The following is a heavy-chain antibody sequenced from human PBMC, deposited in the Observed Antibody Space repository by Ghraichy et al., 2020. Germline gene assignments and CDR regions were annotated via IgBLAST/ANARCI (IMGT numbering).Heavy chain of an antibody. J-gene: IGHJ4*02. CDR3: AAIKPRRDY. V-gene: IGHV4-39*01. Sequence: SQTLSLTCTVSGVSLSVTSYYWAWIRQPPGKGLEWLGSVYSTATTYYSPSLESRVTMSVDTSKNQFSLKLTSVTAADTAVYFCAAIKPRRDYWGQGTLVTVSS. CDR2: VYSTATT. D-gene: IGHD2-21*01. CDR1: GVSLSVTSYY.